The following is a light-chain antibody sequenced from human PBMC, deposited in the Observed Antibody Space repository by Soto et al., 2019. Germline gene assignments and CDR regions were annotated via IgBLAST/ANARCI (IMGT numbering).Light chain of an antibody. CDR1: QGINNY. V-gene: IGKV1-9*01. J-gene: IGKJ5*01. CDR3: QQLNSYPFIT. CDR2: AAS. Sequence: DIQLTQSPSFLSASVGDRVTITCRASQGINNYLAWYQQKPGKAPKLLIYAASTLQSGVPPRFSGSGSGTEFNLTVSSLQPEDFATYYCQQLNSYPFITFDQGTRLEIK.